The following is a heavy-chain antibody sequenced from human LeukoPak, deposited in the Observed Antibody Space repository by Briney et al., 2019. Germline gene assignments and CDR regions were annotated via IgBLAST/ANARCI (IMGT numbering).Heavy chain of an antibody. J-gene: IGHJ4*02. CDR1: GVSFSGYY. Sequence: SETLSLTCAVYGVSFSGYYWSWIRQPPGKGLEWIGEINHSGSTNYNPSLKSRVTISVDTSKNQFSLKLSSVTAADTAVYYCARGLPCPLNWGQGTLVTVSS. CDR2: INHSGST. CDR3: ARGLPCPLN. V-gene: IGHV4-34*01.